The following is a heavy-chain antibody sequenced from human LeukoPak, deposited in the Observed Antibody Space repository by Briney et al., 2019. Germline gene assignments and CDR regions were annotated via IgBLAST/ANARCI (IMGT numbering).Heavy chain of an antibody. D-gene: IGHD4-11*01. CDR3: AKPRNDYSNFDAFDI. Sequence: GGSLRLSCAASGFTFDDYAMHWVRQAPGKGLEWVSGISWNSGSIGYADPVKGRFTISRDNARNSLYLQMNSLRAEDTALYYCAKPRNDYSNFDAFDIWGQGTMVTVSS. CDR2: ISWNSGSI. V-gene: IGHV3-9*01. CDR1: GFTFDDYA. J-gene: IGHJ3*02.